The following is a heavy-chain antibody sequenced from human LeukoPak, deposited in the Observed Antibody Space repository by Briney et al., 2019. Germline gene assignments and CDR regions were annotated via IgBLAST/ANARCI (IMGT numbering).Heavy chain of an antibody. CDR2: IYYSGST. CDR1: GGSISSYY. Sequence: SETLSLTCTVSGGSISSYYWSWIRQPPGKGLEWIGYIYYSGSTNYNPSLKSRVTISVDTSKNQFSLKLSSVTAADTAVYYCARRGIYGSGSYYSGGYYYYYYMDVWGKGTTVTISS. V-gene: IGHV4-59*01. CDR3: ARRGIYGSGSYYSGGYYYYYYMDV. J-gene: IGHJ6*03. D-gene: IGHD3-10*01.